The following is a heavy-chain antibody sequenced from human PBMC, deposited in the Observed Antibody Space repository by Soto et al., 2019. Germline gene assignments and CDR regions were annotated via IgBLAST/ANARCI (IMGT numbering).Heavy chain of an antibody. Sequence: VKVSCKASGGTFSSYTISWVRQAPGQGLEWMGRIIPILGIANYAQKFQGRVTITADKSTSTAYMELSSLRSEDTAVYYCARDGAYCGGDCLTNWFDPWGQGTLVTVSS. J-gene: IGHJ5*02. CDR1: GGTFSSYT. D-gene: IGHD2-21*01. CDR3: ARDGAYCGGDCLTNWFDP. CDR2: IIPILGIA. V-gene: IGHV1-69*04.